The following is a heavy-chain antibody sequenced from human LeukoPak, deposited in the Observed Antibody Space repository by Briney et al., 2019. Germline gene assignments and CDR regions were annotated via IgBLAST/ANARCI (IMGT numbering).Heavy chain of an antibody. V-gene: IGHV3-11*06. CDR1: SNYY. D-gene: IGHD1-26*01. CDR2: ISSSSSYT. CDR3: ARFLLGATTHDY. Sequence: SNYYWGWIRQSPGKGLEWVSYISSSSSYTNYADSVKGRFTISRDNAKNSLYLQMNSLRAEDTAVYYCARFLLGATTHDYWGQGTLVTVSS. J-gene: IGHJ4*02.